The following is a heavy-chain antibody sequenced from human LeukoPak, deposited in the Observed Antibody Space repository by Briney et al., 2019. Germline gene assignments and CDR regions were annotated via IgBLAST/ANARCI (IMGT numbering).Heavy chain of an antibody. CDR2: INHSGST. CDR3: ARGLYSSGWGYYFDY. CDR1: GGSFSGYY. D-gene: IGHD6-19*01. Sequence: PSETLSLTCAVYGGSFSGYYWSWIRQPPGKGLEWIGEINHSGSTNYNPSLKSRVTISVDTSKNQFSLKLSSVTAADTAVYYCARGLYSSGWGYYFDYWGQGTLVTVSS. V-gene: IGHV4-34*01. J-gene: IGHJ4*02.